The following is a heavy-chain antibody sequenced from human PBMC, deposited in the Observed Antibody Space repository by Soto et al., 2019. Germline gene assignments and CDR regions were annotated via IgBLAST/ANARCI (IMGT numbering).Heavy chain of an antibody. D-gene: IGHD3-22*01. CDR2: ISGSGYDT. CDR3: AKSGITTEDTRGYYXY. CDR1: GFTFRNYA. Sequence: GGSLRLSCAASGFTFRNYAMSWVRQAPGKGLEWVSRISGSGYDTYYADSVKGRFTISRDNSKNTLYLQMDSLRAEDTAVYYCAKSGITTEDTRGYYXYWGTGTLVTVSS. V-gene: IGHV3-23*01. J-gene: IGHJ4*02.